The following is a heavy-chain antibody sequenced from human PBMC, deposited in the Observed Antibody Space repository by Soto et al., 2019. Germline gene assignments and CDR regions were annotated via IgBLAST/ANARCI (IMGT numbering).Heavy chain of an antibody. Sequence: GGSLRLSCAASGFTFSSYAMHRVRQAPGKGLEWVAVISYDGSNKYYADSVKGRFTISRDNSKNTLYLQMNSLSAEDTAVYYCARASSVVVPAYWGQGTLVTVSS. J-gene: IGHJ4*02. CDR3: ARASSVVVPAY. D-gene: IGHD2-15*01. CDR1: GFTFSSYA. CDR2: ISYDGSNK. V-gene: IGHV3-30-3*01.